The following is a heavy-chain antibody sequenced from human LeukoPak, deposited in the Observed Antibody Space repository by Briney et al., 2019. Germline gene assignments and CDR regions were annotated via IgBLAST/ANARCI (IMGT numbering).Heavy chain of an antibody. Sequence: PGGSLRLSRAASGFTFSSYEMNWVRQAPGKGLEWVSYISSSGSTIYYADSVKGRFTISRDNAKNSLHLQMNSLRAEDTAVYYCARDYYGSGSYYKSFDYWGQGTLVTVSS. V-gene: IGHV3-48*03. D-gene: IGHD3-10*01. CDR2: ISSSGSTI. J-gene: IGHJ4*02. CDR1: GFTFSSYE. CDR3: ARDYYGSGSYYKSFDY.